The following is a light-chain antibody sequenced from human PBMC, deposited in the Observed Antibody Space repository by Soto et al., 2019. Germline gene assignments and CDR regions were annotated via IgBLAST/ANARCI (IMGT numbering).Light chain of an antibody. CDR1: NSDVGGYNY. Sequence: QSVLTQPASVSGSPGQSITISCTGTNSDVGGYNYVSWYQQHPGKAPKLLIYDVSNRPSGVSNRFSASKSGNTASLTISGLQAEDEADYYCSSHTSSSTLVVFGGGTKLTVL. CDR2: DVS. V-gene: IGLV2-14*01. J-gene: IGLJ2*01. CDR3: SSHTSSSTLVV.